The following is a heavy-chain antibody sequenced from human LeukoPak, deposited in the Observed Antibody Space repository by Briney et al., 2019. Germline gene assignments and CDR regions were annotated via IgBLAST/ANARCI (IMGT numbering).Heavy chain of an antibody. CDR3: AGETIIVGRAEFGP. CDR2: IYYSGIT. D-gene: IGHD3-22*01. V-gene: IGHV4-59*01. J-gene: IGHJ5*02. Sequence: PSETLSLTCTVSGGSISSYYWSWIRQPPGKGLEWIGYIYYSGITNYNPSLKSRVTISVDTSKNQFSLKLSSVTAADTAVYYCAGETIIVGRAEFGPWGQGTLVTVSS. CDR1: GGSISSYY.